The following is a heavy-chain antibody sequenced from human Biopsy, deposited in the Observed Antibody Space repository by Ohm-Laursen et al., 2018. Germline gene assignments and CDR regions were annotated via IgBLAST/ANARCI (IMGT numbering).Heavy chain of an antibody. D-gene: IGHD6-25*01. J-gene: IGHJ4*02. V-gene: IGHV1-18*01. Sequence: SVKVSCKASGYKFTSYGMSWVRQAPGQGFERMGRISGYNGNTNYAQKFQGRITMTIDAATSTGYMDLRSLKSDDTAVYYCARIAAAGWDDYWGQGTLVTVSS. CDR2: ISGYNGNT. CDR3: ARIAAAGWDDY. CDR1: GYKFTSYG.